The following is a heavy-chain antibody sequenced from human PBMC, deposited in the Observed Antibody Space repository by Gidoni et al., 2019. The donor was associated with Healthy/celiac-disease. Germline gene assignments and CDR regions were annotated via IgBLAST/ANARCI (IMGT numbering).Heavy chain of an antibody. CDR3: ARGSSSWYLSPHYYYYYGMDV. V-gene: IGHV1-18*01. Sequence: QVQLVQSGAEVKKPGASVKVSCKASGYTFTSYGISWVRQAPGQGLEWMGWISAYNGNTNYAQKLQCRVTMTTDTSTSTAYMELRSLRSDDTAVYYCARGSSSWYLSPHYYYYYGMDVWGQGTTVTVSS. D-gene: IGHD6-13*01. CDR2: ISAYNGNT. J-gene: IGHJ6*02. CDR1: GYTFTSYG.